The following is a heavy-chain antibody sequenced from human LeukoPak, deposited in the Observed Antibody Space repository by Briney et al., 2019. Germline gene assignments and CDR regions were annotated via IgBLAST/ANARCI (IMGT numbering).Heavy chain of an antibody. CDR1: GGTFSSYA. CDR2: IIPIFGTA. J-gene: IGHJ5*02. Sequence: SSVKVTCKASGGTFSSYAISWVRQAPGQGLEWMGRIIPIFGTANYAQKFQGRVTITTDESTSTAYMELSSLRSEDTAVYYCAAECGSDCYSGWFDPWGQGTLVTVSS. CDR3: AAECGSDCYSGWFDP. V-gene: IGHV1-69*05. D-gene: IGHD2-21*02.